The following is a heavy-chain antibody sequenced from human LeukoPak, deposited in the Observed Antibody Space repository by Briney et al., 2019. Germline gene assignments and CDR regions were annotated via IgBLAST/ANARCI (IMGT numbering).Heavy chain of an antibody. D-gene: IGHD6-13*01. J-gene: IGHJ4*02. Sequence: GGSLRLSCAASGFTFSTYWMHWVRQPPGKGLVWVSRISTDAKITAYADSVRGRFTISRDNAKNTLYLQMDSLRPEDTALYYCARARSDSSSCADYWGQGSLVTVSS. V-gene: IGHV3-74*01. CDR1: GFTFSTYW. CDR2: ISTDAKIT. CDR3: ARARSDSSSCADY.